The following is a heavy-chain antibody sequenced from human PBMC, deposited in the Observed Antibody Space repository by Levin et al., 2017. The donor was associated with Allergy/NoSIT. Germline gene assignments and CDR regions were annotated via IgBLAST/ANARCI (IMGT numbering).Heavy chain of an antibody. CDR3: ARVLRFYYYYYMDV. D-gene: IGHD5-12*01. V-gene: IGHV3-33*08. Sequence: LSLTCVASGVAFSSYSMNWVRQAPGKGLEWVAVIWDDGYKKYYADSVKGRFTISRDNSKNTLYLQMNSLRAEDTAVYYCARVLRFYYYYYMDVWGKGTTVTVSS. CDR1: GVAFSSYS. CDR2: IWDDGYKK. J-gene: IGHJ6*03.